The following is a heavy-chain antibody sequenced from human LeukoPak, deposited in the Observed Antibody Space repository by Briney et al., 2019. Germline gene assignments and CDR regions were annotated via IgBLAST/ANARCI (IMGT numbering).Heavy chain of an antibody. CDR1: GFTFSSYS. CDR2: ISSSSSYI. CDR3: ARDRSGWYYFDY. J-gene: IGHJ4*02. D-gene: IGHD6-19*01. Sequence: GGSLRLSCAASGFTFSSYSMNWVRQAPGKGLEWVSSISSSSSYIYYADSVKGRFTISRDNAKNSLYLQMNSLRAEDTAIYYCARDRSGWYYFDYWGQGSLVTVSS. V-gene: IGHV3-21*01.